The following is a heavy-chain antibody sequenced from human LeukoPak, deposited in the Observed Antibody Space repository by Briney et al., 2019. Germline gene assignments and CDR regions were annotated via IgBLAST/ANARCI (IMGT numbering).Heavy chain of an antibody. V-gene: IGHV3-9*01. D-gene: IGHD5-24*01. J-gene: IGHJ5*02. CDR2: ISWNSGSI. CDR1: GFTFDDYA. Sequence: PGRSLRLSCAASGFTFDDYAMHWVRQAPGKGLEWVSGISWNSGSIGYADSVKGRFTISRDNAKNSLYLQMNSLRAEDTALYYCAKAKRRPKTRNNWFDPWGQGTLVNVSS. CDR3: AKAKRRPKTRNNWFDP.